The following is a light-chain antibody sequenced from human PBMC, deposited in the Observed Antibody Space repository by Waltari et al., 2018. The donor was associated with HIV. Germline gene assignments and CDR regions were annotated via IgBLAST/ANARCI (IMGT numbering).Light chain of an antibody. CDR3: SSYAGSNNRV. Sequence: QSALTQPPSASGSLGQSVTISCTGTSSDVGGYNYVSWYQQHPGKAPKLMIYEVNKRPSGVPARFSGSKSGNTASLTVSGLQAEDEADYYCSSYAGSNNRVFGGGTKLTVL. CDR1: SSDVGGYNY. V-gene: IGLV2-8*01. J-gene: IGLJ2*01. CDR2: EVN.